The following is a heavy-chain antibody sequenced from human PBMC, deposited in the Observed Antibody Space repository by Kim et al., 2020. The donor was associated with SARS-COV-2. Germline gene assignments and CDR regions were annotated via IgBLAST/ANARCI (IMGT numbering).Heavy chain of an antibody. Sequence: SETLSLTCAVYGGSFSGYYWSWIRQPPGKGLEWIGEINHSGSTNYNPSLKSRVTISVDTSKNQFSLKLSSVTAADTAVYYCARGFLNHWGQGTLVTVSS. V-gene: IGHV4-34*01. CDR3: ARGFLNH. J-gene: IGHJ5*02. CDR1: GGSFSGYY. CDR2: INHSGST.